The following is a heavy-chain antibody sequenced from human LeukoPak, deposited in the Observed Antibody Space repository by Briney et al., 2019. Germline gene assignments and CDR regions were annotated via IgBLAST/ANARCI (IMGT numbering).Heavy chain of an antibody. CDR1: GGSISSYY. J-gene: IGHJ4*02. Sequence: SETLSLTCTVSGGSISSYYWSWIRQPPGKGLEWIGYIYYSGSTNYNPSLKSRVTISVDTSKNQFSLKLSSVTAADTAVYYCARIGVPAAMDVDYWGQGTLVTVSS. V-gene: IGHV4-59*01. D-gene: IGHD2-2*01. CDR3: ARIGVPAAMDVDY. CDR2: IYYSGST.